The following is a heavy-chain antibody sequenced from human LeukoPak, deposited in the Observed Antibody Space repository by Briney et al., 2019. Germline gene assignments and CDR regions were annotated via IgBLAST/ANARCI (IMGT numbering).Heavy chain of an antibody. V-gene: IGHV1-24*01. D-gene: IGHD1-26*01. CDR1: GASLSETS. J-gene: IGHJ4*02. CDR2: FDPDDGDS. CDR3: ATADKWEPLDY. Sequence: ASVKVSCKVSGASLSETSIHWVRQAPGQWLERMGGFDPDDGDSIFAQRFHGRFSMTEDTSTDTADMELRSLRPEDAAVYYCATADKWEPLDYWGQGTLVTVSS.